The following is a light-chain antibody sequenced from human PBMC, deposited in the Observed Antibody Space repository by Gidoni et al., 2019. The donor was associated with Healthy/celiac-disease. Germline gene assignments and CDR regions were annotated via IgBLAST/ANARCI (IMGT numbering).Light chain of an antibody. V-gene: IGKV3-11*01. CDR1: QSVSSY. CDR3: QQRSNWPPYT. J-gene: IGKJ2*01. Sequence: ELVLTQSPATLSLSPGERATLSCRASQSVSSYLAWYQQKPGQAPRLLIYDASNRATGIPARFSGSGSGTYFTLTIISLEPEDFAVYYCQQRSNWPPYTFXQXTKLEI. CDR2: DAS.